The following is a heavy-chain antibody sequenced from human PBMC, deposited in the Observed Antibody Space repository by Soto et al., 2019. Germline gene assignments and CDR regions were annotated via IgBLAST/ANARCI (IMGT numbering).Heavy chain of an antibody. V-gene: IGHV3-23*01. D-gene: IGHD2-21*02. Sequence: DVQLLESGGGLVQPGGSLRLSCAASGFTFSHYAMSWVRQAPGKGLEWVSAISGSGDNTFYADSVKGRFTISRDNSKNTLYLQVNRLRAEDTAVYYCAKENIVVVTSGDFDYWGQGTLLTVSS. J-gene: IGHJ4*02. CDR3: AKENIVVVTSGDFDY. CDR1: GFTFSHYA. CDR2: ISGSGDNT.